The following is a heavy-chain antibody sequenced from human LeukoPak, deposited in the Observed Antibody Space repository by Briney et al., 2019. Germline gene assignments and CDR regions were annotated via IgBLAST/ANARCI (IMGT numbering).Heavy chain of an antibody. D-gene: IGHD3-3*01. J-gene: IGHJ5*02. CDR3: ARGTGWSGYPNWFDP. CDR2: INHSGST. V-gene: IGHV4-34*01. CDR1: GGSFSGYY. Sequence: SETLSLTCAVYGGSFSGYYWSWIRQPPGKGLEWIGEINHSGSTNYNPSLKSRVTISVDTSKNQSSLKLSSVTAADTAVYYCARGTGWSGYPNWFDPWGQGTLVTVSS.